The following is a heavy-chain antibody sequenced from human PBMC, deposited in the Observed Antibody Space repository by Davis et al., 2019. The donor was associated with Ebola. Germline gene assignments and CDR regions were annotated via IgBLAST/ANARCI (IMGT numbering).Heavy chain of an antibody. Sequence: ASVKVSCKASGYTFTSYDINWVRQATGQGLEWMGWMNPNSGNTGYAQKFQGRVTMTRNTSISTAYLELSSLSSEDTAVYYCAREMTRYRYGSVLDWGQGTLVTVSS. CDR2: MNPNSGNT. V-gene: IGHV1-8*01. J-gene: IGHJ4*02. CDR3: AREMTRYRYGSVLD. CDR1: GYTFTSYD. D-gene: IGHD3-16*02.